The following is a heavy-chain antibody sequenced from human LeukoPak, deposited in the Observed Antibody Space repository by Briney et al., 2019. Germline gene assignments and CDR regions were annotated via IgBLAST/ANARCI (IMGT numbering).Heavy chain of an antibody. V-gene: IGHV1-2*06. J-gene: IGHJ5*02. CDR1: GYTFTGYY. CDR2: INPNSGGT. Sequence: ASVKVSCKASGYTFTGYYMHWVRQAPGQGLEWMGRINPNSGGTNYAQKVQGRVTMTRDTSISTAYMELSRLRSDDTAVYYCARGVLGYYGSGRAWGQGTLVTVSS. D-gene: IGHD3-10*01. CDR3: ARGVLGYYGSGRA.